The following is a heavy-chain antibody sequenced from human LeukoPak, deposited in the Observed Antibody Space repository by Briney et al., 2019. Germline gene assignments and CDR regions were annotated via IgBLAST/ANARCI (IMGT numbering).Heavy chain of an antibody. J-gene: IGHJ4*02. CDR1: GFTFSSYA. V-gene: IGHV3-30-3*01. CDR2: ISYDGSNK. CDR3: ARDRSLGMGYFDY. D-gene: IGHD7-27*01. Sequence: GRSLRLSCAASGFTFSSYAMHWVRQAPGKGLEWVAVISYDGSNKYYADSVKGRLTISRDNSKNTLYLQMNSLRAEDTAVYYCARDRSLGMGYFDYWGQGTLVTVSS.